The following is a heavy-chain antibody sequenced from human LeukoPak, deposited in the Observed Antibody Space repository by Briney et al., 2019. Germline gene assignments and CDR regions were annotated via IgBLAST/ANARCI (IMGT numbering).Heavy chain of an antibody. D-gene: IGHD3-3*01. CDR2: IYYSGST. J-gene: IGHJ6*03. CDR1: GGSISSGGYY. V-gene: IGHV4-39*07. CDR3: ASRQRRFLEWLSPIEGPTYYYMDV. Sequence: SQTLSLTCTVSGGSISSGGYYWGWIRQPPGKGLEWIGSIYYSGSTYYNPSLKSRVTISVDTSKNQFSLKLSSVTAADTAVYYCASRQRRFLEWLSPIEGPTYYYMDVWGKGTTVTVSS.